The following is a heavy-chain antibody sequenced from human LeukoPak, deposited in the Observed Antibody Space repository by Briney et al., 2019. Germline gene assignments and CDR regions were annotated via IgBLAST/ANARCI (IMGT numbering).Heavy chain of an antibody. V-gene: IGHV3-7*01. Sequence: GGSLRLSCAVSGFTFSDYWMSWVRQAPGKGLEWVANIKQNGNDKYYVDSVKGRFTISRDNAKNSLYLEMNDLRAEDTAVYYCGRGAERYYYGSGRASYFDYWGQGTLVTVSS. D-gene: IGHD3-10*01. J-gene: IGHJ4*02. CDR1: GFTFSDYW. CDR2: IKQNGNDK. CDR3: GRGAERYYYGSGRASYFDY.